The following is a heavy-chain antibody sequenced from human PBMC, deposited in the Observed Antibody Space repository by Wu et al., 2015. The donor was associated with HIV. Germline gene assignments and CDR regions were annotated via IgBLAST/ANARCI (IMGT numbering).Heavy chain of an antibody. CDR2: INPNNGDT. J-gene: IGHJ5*02. V-gene: IGHV1-2*02. D-gene: IGHD3-16*01. CDR3: ARDRSEMGDWFDP. Sequence: QVQLVQSGAEVKKPGASVKVSCKASGYTFTGYYMHWVRQAPGQGLEWMGWINPNNGDTHYAQKFQGRVSMTRDTSINTAYMELSRLRSDDTAVYYCARDRSEMGDWFDPWGQGTPVTVSS. CDR1: GYTFTGYY.